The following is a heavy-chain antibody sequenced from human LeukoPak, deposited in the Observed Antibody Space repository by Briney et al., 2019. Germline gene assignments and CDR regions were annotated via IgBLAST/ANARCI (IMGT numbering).Heavy chain of an antibody. V-gene: IGHV4-34*01. CDR2: INHSGST. D-gene: IGHD3-3*01. CDR3: ARDDFWRDYYFDY. CDR1: GGSFSGYY. Sequence: SETLSLTCAVYGGSFSGYYWSWIRQPPGKGLEWIGEINHSGSTNYNPSLKSRVTISVDTSKNQFSLKLSSVTAADTAVYYCARDDFWRDYYFDYWGQGTLVTVSS. J-gene: IGHJ4*02.